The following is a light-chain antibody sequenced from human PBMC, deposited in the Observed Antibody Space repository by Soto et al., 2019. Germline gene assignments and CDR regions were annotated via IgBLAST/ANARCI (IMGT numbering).Light chain of an antibody. Sequence: QSVLTQPAPVSGSPGKSITISCTGTSIDVGGYNSVSWYQQHPGKAPKLILYDVTDRPSGVSYRFSGSKSGNTASLTISGLQAADEADYFCSSFTSSMTNVFGSGTKVTV. CDR2: DVT. J-gene: IGLJ1*01. V-gene: IGLV2-14*01. CDR1: SIDVGGYNS. CDR3: SSFTSSMTNV.